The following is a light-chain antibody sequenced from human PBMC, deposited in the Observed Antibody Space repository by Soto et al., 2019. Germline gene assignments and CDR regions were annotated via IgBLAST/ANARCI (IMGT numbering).Light chain of an antibody. Sequence: DINMTKSPSSLSASVEDRVIITCRASQSISNHLNWYQQKPGKAPKLLIFAASSLQSGVPSRFSGSRSGPDFTLTISSLQPEDFATYYCQQSYSSPPTFGQGTKVDIK. CDR2: AAS. J-gene: IGKJ1*01. CDR3: QQSYSSPPT. CDR1: QSISNH. V-gene: IGKV1-39*01.